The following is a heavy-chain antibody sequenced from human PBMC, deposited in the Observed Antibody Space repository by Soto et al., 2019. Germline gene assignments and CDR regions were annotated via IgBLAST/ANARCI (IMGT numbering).Heavy chain of an antibody. D-gene: IGHD2-21*01. CDR1: GASISNYY. CDR3: ARHYSADPFDY. V-gene: IGHV4-59*08. J-gene: IGHJ4*02. Sequence: SETLSLTCTVSGASISNYYWSWIRQPPGKELEWIGHISYSGYPDYNPSLNSRVTISADTSKNQFSLKLTSVTAADTAVYYCARHYSADPFDYWGQGTLVTVSS. CDR2: ISYSGYP.